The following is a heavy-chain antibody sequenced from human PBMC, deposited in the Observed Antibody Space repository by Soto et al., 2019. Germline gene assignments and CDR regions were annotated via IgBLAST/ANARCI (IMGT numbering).Heavy chain of an antibody. D-gene: IGHD6-19*01. J-gene: IGHJ4*02. CDR1: GGSISSNDYY. CDR3: ADMRGQWLPRD. Sequence: QLQLQESGPGLVKPSETLSLTCTVSGGSISSNDYYWGWIRQPPGKGLEWIGNIHYSGEAYYNPSLKSRVTIAVDTSKDQFSLRLTSVTAADTAVYYCADMRGQWLPRDWGQGTLVTVSS. CDR2: IHYSGEA. V-gene: IGHV4-39*01.